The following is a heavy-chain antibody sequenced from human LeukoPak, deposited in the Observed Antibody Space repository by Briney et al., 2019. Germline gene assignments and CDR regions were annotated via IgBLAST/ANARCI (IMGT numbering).Heavy chain of an antibody. CDR2: IYYSGST. D-gene: IGHD6-19*01. CDR3: ARVLQPVAFDY. J-gene: IGHJ4*02. V-gene: IGHV4-39*07. Sequence: PSETLSLTCTVSGGSISSSSYYWGWIRQPPGKGLEWIGSIYYSGSTYYNPSLKSRVTISVDTSKNQFSLKLSSVTAADTAVYYCARVLQPVAFDYWGQGTLVTVSS. CDR1: GGSISSSSYY.